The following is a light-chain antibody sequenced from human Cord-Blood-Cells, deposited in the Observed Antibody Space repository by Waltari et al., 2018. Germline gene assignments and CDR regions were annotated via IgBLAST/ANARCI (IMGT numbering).Light chain of an antibody. V-gene: IGLV3-19*01. CDR3: NSRDSSGNHLV. J-gene: IGLJ2*01. Sequence: SSELTQDPAVSVALGQTVRITCQGDSLRSNYASWYPQKPGQAPVLVIYGKNNRTAGIPDRFSGSSSGNTASLTITGAQAEDEADYYCNSRDSSGNHLVFGGGTKLTVL. CDR2: GKN. CDR1: SLRSNY.